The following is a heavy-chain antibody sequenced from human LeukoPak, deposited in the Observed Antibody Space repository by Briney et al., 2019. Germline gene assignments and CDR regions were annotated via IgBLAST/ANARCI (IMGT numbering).Heavy chain of an antibody. Sequence: GGSLRLSCAASGFDFSSYWMSWVRQAPGKGLEWVANIKYDEIEKYHVDSVKGRFTISRDNAMNSLYLQMNSLRAEDTAVYYCARDTGALVTHFDYWGQGTLVTVSS. J-gene: IGHJ4*02. CDR3: ARDTGALVTHFDY. D-gene: IGHD5-18*01. CDR2: IKYDEIEK. CDR1: GFDFSSYW. V-gene: IGHV3-7*03.